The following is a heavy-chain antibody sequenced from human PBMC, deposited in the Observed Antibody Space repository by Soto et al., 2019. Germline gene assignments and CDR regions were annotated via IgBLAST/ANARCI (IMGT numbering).Heavy chain of an antibody. D-gene: IGHD3-22*01. Sequence: PGGSLRLSCAASGFTFSSYAMHWVRQAPGKGLEWVAVISYDGSNKYYADSVKGRFTISRDNSKNTLYLQMNSLRAEDTAVYYCARDRVVVITTSLDYWGQGTRVTVSS. V-gene: IGHV3-30-3*01. CDR3: ARDRVVVITTSLDY. J-gene: IGHJ4*02. CDR1: GFTFSSYA. CDR2: ISYDGSNK.